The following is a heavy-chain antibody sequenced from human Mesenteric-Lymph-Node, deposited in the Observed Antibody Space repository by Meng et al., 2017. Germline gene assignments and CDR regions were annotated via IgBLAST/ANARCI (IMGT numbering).Heavy chain of an antibody. D-gene: IGHD2-15*01. CDR2: IKHDGSEK. J-gene: IGHJ5*02. V-gene: IGHV3-7*01. CDR3: ASLVVVADRNWFDP. CDR1: GFTFIYTW. Sequence: GESLKISCAASGFTFIYTWMTWVRQAPGKGLEWVACIKHDGSEKYYVDSVKGRFTISRDNAENSVYLQMNSLRVEDTAVYYCASLVVVADRNWFDPWGQGILVTVSS.